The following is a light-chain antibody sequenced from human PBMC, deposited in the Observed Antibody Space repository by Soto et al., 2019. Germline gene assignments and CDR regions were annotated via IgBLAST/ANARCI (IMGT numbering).Light chain of an antibody. J-gene: IGLJ3*02. CDR3: QSYESRIPSWV. V-gene: IGLV6-57*04. CDR1: SGSIARNY. Sequence: NFMLTQPHSVSESPGKTVTISCTRSSGSIARNYVQWFQQRPGSAPTTVIYEDNQRPSGVPDRFSGSIDASSNSASLIISGLKTEDEADYYCQSYESRIPSWVFGGGTKLTVL. CDR2: EDN.